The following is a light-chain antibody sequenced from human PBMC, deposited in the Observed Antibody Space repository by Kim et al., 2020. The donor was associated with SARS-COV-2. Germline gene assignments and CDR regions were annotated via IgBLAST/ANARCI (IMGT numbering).Light chain of an antibody. CDR3: QQYNNWPLT. CDR2: GAS. V-gene: IGKV3-15*01. Sequence: EKVMTQSPATLSVSPGERATLSCRASQSVSNHLAWYQRKPGQAPRLLIYGASTRATGIPARFSGSGSGTEFTLTISSLQSEDFAVYYCQQYNNWPLTFGGGTKVEI. CDR1: QSVSNH. J-gene: IGKJ4*01.